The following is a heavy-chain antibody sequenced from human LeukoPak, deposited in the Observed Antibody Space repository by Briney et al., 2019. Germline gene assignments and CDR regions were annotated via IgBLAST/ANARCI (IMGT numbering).Heavy chain of an antibody. CDR2: INPSGGST. D-gene: IGHD6-13*01. V-gene: IGHV1-46*03. Sequence: ASVKVSCKASGYTFSSNYMHWVRQPPGQGLEWMGIINPSGGSTSYAQKFHGRVTMTRDTSTSTVYMELSSLRSEDTAVYYCAVSSWYFPVVDYWGQGTLVTVSS. CDR1: GYTFSSNY. CDR3: AVSSWYFPVVDY. J-gene: IGHJ4*02.